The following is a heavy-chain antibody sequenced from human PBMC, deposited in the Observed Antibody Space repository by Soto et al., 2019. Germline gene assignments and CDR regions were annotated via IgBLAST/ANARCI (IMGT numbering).Heavy chain of an antibody. CDR1: GFTFGSYV. D-gene: IGHD3-3*01. J-gene: IGHJ6*02. Sequence: PWGSLRLSCAASGFTFGSYVMHWVRQAPGKGLAWVAVISYDGSNKDYADSVKGRFTISRDNSKNTLYLQMNSLRAEDTAVYYCARTREKVLRLLEWLSSQTYGMDVWRQGTTVTVSS. CDR3: ARTREKVLRLLEWLSSQTYGMDV. V-gene: IGHV3-30*01. CDR2: ISYDGSNK.